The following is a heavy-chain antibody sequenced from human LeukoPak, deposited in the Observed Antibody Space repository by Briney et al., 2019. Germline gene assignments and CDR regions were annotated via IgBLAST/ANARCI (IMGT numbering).Heavy chain of an antibody. CDR3: AGGDSANWFDP. CDR1: GYTFTSYD. V-gene: IGHV1-8*01. CDR2: MNPNSGHT. J-gene: IGHJ5*02. D-gene: IGHD2-15*01. Sequence: ASVKVSCKASGYTFTSYDINWVRQATGQGLEWMGWMNPNSGHTGYAQRFQGRVTMTRNISISTAYMELSSLRSEDTAAYYCAGGDSANWFDPWGQGTLVTVSS.